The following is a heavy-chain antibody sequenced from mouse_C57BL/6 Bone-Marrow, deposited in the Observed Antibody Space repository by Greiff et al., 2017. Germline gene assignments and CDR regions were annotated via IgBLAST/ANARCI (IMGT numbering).Heavy chain of an antibody. CDR3: ARDGYDGAWFAY. CDR2: IDPSDSYT. CDR1: GYTFTSYW. Sequence: VQLQQSVAELVMPGASVKLSCKASGYTFTSYWMHWVKQRPGQGLEWIGEIDPSDSYTNYHQKFKGKATLTVDKSSSTAYMQLRSVTSEDSTVYYCARDGYDGAWFAYWGQGTLVTVSA. D-gene: IGHD2-2*01. J-gene: IGHJ3*01. V-gene: IGHV1-69*01.